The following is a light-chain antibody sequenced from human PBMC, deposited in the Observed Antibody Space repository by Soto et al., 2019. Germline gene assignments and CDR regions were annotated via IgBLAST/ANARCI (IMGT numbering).Light chain of an antibody. V-gene: IGKV3-15*01. Sequence: EIEMTQSPATLSVSPGERATLSCRASQSVSSNLAWYQQKPGQAPRLLIYAASTRATGIPARFSGSGSGTEFTLTISSLQSEDFSVYYCQQYNNWPPWTFGQGTKVEIK. CDR1: QSVSSN. J-gene: IGKJ1*01. CDR3: QQYNNWPPWT. CDR2: AAS.